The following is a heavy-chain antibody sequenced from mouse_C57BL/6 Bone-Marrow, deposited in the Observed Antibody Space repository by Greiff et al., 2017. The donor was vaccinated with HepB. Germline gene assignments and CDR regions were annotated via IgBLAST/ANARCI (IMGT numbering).Heavy chain of an antibody. CDR3: ARSEIYYYGRCAY. V-gene: IGHV1-53*01. CDR1: GYTFTSYW. J-gene: IGHJ3*01. Sequence: VQLQQPGTELVKPGASVKLSCKASGYTFTSYWMHWVKQRPGQGLEWIGNINPSNGGTNYNEKFKSKATLTVDKSSSTAYMQLSSLTSEDSAVYYCARSEIYYYGRCAYWGQGTLVTVSA. CDR2: INPSNGGT. D-gene: IGHD1-1*01.